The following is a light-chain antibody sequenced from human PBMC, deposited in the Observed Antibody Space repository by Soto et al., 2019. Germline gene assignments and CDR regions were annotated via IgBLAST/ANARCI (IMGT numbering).Light chain of an antibody. CDR3: QSYDSSLSGSRV. CDR1: SSNIGAGYD. J-gene: IGLJ3*02. CDR2: GNS. V-gene: IGLV1-40*01. Sequence: QSVLTQPPSVSGAPGQRVTISCTGSSSNIGAGYDVHWYQQLPGTAPKLLIYGNSNRPSGVPDRFSGSKSGTSASLAITGLQAEDEADYYCQSYDSSLSGSRVFGGGTKVTFL.